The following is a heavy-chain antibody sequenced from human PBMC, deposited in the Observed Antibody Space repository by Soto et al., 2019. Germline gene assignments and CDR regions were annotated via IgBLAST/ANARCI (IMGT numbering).Heavy chain of an antibody. CDR3: ARARTSGVTYYGMDV. D-gene: IGHD3-10*01. CDR2: IGSSSSTI. CDR1: GFTFSTYS. J-gene: IGHJ6*02. V-gene: IGHV3-48*02. Sequence: GGSLRLSCAASGFTFSTYSMNWVRQAPGKGLEWVSYIGSSSSTIYYVDSVKGRFTISRDNAKNSLYLQMNSLRDEDTAVYYCARARTSGVTYYGMDVWGQGTTVTVSS.